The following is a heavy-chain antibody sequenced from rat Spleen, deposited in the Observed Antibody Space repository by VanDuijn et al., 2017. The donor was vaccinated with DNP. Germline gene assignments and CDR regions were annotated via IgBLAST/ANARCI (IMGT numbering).Heavy chain of an antibody. J-gene: IGHJ2*01. Sequence: EVQLVESGGGLVQPGRSLKLSCAASGFTFSDYNMAWVRQAPKKGLEWVATISYDGSSTYYRDSVKGRFTISRDNAKSTLYLQMDSLRSEDTATYYCARHNSGYYFDYWGQGVMVSVSS. D-gene: IGHD4-3*01. CDR3: ARHNSGYYFDY. V-gene: IGHV5-7*01. CDR2: ISYDGSST. CDR1: GFTFSDYN.